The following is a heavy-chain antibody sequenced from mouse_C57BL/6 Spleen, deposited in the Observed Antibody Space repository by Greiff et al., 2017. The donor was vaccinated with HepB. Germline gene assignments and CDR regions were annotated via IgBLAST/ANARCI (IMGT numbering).Heavy chain of an antibody. V-gene: IGHV5-17*01. J-gene: IGHJ4*01. CDR2: ISSGSGTI. D-gene: IGHD2-4*01. CDR1: GFTFSDYG. Sequence: EVQVVESGGGLVKPGGSLKLSCAASGFTFSDYGMHWVRQAPEKGLEWVAYISSGSGTIDYADTVKGRFTISIDNAKNTRFLQMNSLRSEDTAMYYCARHYDYDNYAMDYWGQGTSVTVSS. CDR3: ARHYDYDNYAMDY.